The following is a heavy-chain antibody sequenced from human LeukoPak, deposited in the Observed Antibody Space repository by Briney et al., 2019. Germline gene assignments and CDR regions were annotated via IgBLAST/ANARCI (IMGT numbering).Heavy chain of an antibody. Sequence: KASETLSLTCAVSGGSISSGGYFWSWIRQPPGKGLEWIGYIYHSGSTYYNPSLKSRVTISVDRSKNQFSLKLSSVTAADTAVYYCARSPKSGWYDWFDPWGQGTLVTVSS. CDR3: ARSPKSGWYDWFDP. D-gene: IGHD6-19*01. CDR2: IYHSGST. J-gene: IGHJ5*02. V-gene: IGHV4-30-2*01. CDR1: GGSISSGGYF.